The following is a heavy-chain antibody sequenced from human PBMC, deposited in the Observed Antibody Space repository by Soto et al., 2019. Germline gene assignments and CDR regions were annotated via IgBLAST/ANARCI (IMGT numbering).Heavy chain of an antibody. Sequence: GGSLRLSCAASGFTFSSYAMSWVRQAPGKGLEWVSAISGGSTYYADSVKGRFTISRDNSKNTLYLQMNSLRAEDTAVYYCAKDRPDYDFWSGYWSPFVYYYGMDVWGQGTTVTVSS. V-gene: IGHV3-23*01. CDR2: ISGGST. D-gene: IGHD3-3*01. J-gene: IGHJ6*02. CDR1: GFTFSSYA. CDR3: AKDRPDYDFWSGYWSPFVYYYGMDV.